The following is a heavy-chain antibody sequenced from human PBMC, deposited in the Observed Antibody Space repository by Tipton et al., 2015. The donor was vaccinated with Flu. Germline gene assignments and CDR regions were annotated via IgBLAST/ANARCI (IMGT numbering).Heavy chain of an antibody. D-gene: IGHD3-16*01. V-gene: IGHV4-59*01. Sequence: TLSLTCTVSGGSIGSYYWNWIRQAPGKGLEWIGNIHYSGSPHYNSSLKSRVTITVDTSKNQFSLKLTSVTAADTAVYYCARARAPYYYYAMDLWGQGTAVTVSS. CDR1: GGSIGSYY. J-gene: IGHJ6*02. CDR2: IHYSGSP. CDR3: ARARAPYYYYAMDL.